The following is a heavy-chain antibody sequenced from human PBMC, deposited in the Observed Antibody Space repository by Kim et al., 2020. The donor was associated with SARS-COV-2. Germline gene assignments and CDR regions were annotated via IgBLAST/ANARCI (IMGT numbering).Heavy chain of an antibody. V-gene: IGHV1-46*01. CDR2: INPSGGST. J-gene: IGHJ5*02. CDR1: GYTFTSYY. D-gene: IGHD2-2*01. CDR3: ARDPGPGVLSGWFDP. Sequence: ASVKVSCKASGYTFTSYYMHWVRQAPGQGLEWMGIINPSGGSTSYAQKFQGRVTMTRDTSTSTVYMELSSLRSEDTAVYYCARDPGPGVLSGWFDPWGQGTLVTVSS.